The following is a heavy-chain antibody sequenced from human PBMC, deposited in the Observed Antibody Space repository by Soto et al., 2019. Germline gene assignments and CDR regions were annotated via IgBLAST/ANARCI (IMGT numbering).Heavy chain of an antibody. CDR3: ASGSGGIAAHRGDWFDP. Sequence: LSLTCTVSGGSISSYYWSWIRQPAGKGLEWIGRIYTSGSTNYNPSLKSRVTMSVDTSKNQFSLKLSSVTAADTAVYYCASGSGGIAAHRGDWFDPWGQGTLVTVSS. CDR1: GGSISSYY. J-gene: IGHJ5*02. V-gene: IGHV4-4*07. D-gene: IGHD6-6*01. CDR2: IYTSGST.